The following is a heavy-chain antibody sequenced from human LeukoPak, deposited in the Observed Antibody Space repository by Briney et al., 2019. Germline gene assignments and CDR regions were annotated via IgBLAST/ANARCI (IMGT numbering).Heavy chain of an antibody. V-gene: IGHV3-74*01. J-gene: IGHJ4*02. D-gene: IGHD3-16*02. CDR2: INSDGSST. CDR1: GFTFSSYW. Sequence: GGSLRLSCAASGFTFSSYWMHWVRQAPGKGLVWVSRINSDGSSTSYADSVKGRFTISRDNAKNTLYLQMNSLRAEDTAVYYCARGVYDYVWGSYQDYWGQGTLVTVSS. CDR3: ARGVYDYVWGSYQDY.